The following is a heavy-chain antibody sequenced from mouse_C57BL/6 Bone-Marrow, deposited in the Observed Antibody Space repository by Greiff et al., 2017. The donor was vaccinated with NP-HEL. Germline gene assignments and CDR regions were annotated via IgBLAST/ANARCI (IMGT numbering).Heavy chain of an antibody. CDR1: GFSLTSYG. V-gene: IGHV2-5*01. D-gene: IGHD2-3*01. CDR2: IWRGGST. J-gene: IGHJ4*01. CDR3: AKNQEKWLLRGYAMDY. Sequence: QVQLKESGPGLVQPSQSLSLTCTVSGFSLTSYGVHWVRQSPGKGLEWLGVIWRGGSTDYNAAFMSRLSITKDNSKSQVFFKMNSLQADDTAIYYCAKNQEKWLLRGYAMDYWGQGTSVTVSS.